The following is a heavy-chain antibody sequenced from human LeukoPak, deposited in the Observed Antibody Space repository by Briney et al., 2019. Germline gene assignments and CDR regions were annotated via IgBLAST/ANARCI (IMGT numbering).Heavy chain of an antibody. Sequence: PSETLSLTCAVYGGSFSGYYWSWIRQPPGKGLEWIGEINHSGSTNYNPSLKSRVTISVDTSKNQFSLKLSSVTAADTAVYYCARRQIAAAGTYNYWGQGTLVTVSS. CDR1: GGSFSGYY. J-gene: IGHJ4*02. V-gene: IGHV4-34*01. CDR2: INHSGST. D-gene: IGHD6-13*01. CDR3: ARRQIAAAGTYNY.